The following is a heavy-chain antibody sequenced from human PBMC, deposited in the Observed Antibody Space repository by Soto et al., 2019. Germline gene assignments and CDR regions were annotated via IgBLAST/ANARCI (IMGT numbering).Heavy chain of an antibody. CDR1: GYTLTELS. J-gene: IGHJ6*02. V-gene: IGHV1-24*01. CDR3: ATDPPYTITMVRDVYGMDV. CDR2: FDPEDGET. D-gene: IGHD3-10*01. Sequence: ASVKVSCKVSGYTLTELSMHWVRQAPGKGLEWMGGFDPEDGETIYAQKFQGRVTMTEDTSTDTAYMELSSLRSEDTAVYYCATDPPYTITMVRDVYGMDVWGQGTTVTVSS.